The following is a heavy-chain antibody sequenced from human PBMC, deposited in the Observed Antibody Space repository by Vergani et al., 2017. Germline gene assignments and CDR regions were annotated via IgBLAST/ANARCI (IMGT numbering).Heavy chain of an antibody. CDR2: INPSGGHT. CDR3: ARGDYGILTGYRY. D-gene: IGHD3-9*01. CDR1: GYTFSHYY. V-gene: IGHV1-46*03. J-gene: IGHJ4*02. Sequence: QVQVVQSGAEVKKSGASVKVSCKTSGYTFSHYYMHWVRQAPGQGLEWMGKINPSGGHTNYAQKCQGRVTMTRDTSTSTVYMVLSSLRSEDTAIYYCARGDYGILTGYRYWGQGTLVTVSA.